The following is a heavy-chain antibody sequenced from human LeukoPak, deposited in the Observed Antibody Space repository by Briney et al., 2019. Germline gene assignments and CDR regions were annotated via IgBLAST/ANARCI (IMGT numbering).Heavy chain of an antibody. CDR3: ARHLSGITGYTYGRGIDY. CDR1: VFTFSNYA. V-gene: IGHV3-7*01. Sequence: GGSLRLSCAASVFTFSNYAMTWVRQAPGKGLEWVANIKKDGSEKYYVDSVKGRFTISRDNAKTSLYLQMNSLRAEDTAVYYCARHLSGITGYTYGRGIDYWGQGTLVTVSS. J-gene: IGHJ4*02. D-gene: IGHD5-18*01. CDR2: IKKDGSEK.